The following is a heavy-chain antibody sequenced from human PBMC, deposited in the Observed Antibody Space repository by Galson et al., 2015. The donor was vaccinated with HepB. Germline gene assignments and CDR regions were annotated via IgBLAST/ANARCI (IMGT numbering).Heavy chain of an antibody. CDR2: IYYSGRT. Sequence: SETLSLTCTVSGGSISGYYWSWIRQPPGKGLEWIGYIYYSGRTNYNPSLKSRVTISVDTSKNQFSLKLSSVTAADTALYYCARTDCSSITCDTWGFDYWGQGTLVTVSS. CDR3: ARTDCSSITCDTWGFDY. V-gene: IGHV4-59*01. J-gene: IGHJ4*02. D-gene: IGHD2-2*02. CDR1: GGSISGYY.